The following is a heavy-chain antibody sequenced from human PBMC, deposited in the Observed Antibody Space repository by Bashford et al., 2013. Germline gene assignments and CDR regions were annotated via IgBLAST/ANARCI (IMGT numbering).Heavy chain of an antibody. D-gene: IGHD5-24*01. V-gene: IGHV1-69*01. Sequence: WVRQAPGQGLEWMGGIIPIFGTANYAQKFQGRVTITADESTSTAYMELSSLRSEDTAVYYCARGTDGYGDYYYGMGRLGAKGPRSPSPQ. CDR2: IIPIFGTA. J-gene: IGHJ6*01. CDR3: ARGTDGYGDYYYGMGR.